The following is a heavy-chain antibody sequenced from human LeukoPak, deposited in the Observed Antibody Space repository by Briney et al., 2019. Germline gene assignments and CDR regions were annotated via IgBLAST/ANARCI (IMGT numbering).Heavy chain of an antibody. J-gene: IGHJ5*02. V-gene: IGHV4-4*02. Sequence: SGTLSLTCAVSGGSISSSNWWSWVRQPPGKGLEWIGEIYHSGSTNYNPSLKSRVTISVDKSKNQFSLKLSSVTAADTAVYYCARGDYYDSGSSEEGPPDWFDPWGQGTLVTVSS. D-gene: IGHD3-10*01. CDR1: GGSISSSNW. CDR2: IYHSGST. CDR3: ARGDYYDSGSSEEGPPDWFDP.